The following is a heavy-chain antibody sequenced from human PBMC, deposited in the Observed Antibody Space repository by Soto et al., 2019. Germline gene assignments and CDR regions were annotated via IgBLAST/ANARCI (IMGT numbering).Heavy chain of an antibody. CDR1: GFTVKGNY. J-gene: IGHJ4*02. Sequence: LRLSCAPSGFTVKGNYVGWARQASGRGMGWVSIIFSAGMTYYTDSVKGRFTISKDISKNTLSLQMNSLRADDTAVYFCAGAYSYNYAFDYWGLGTPVTVSS. CDR2: IFSAGMT. V-gene: IGHV3-53*01. CDR3: AGAYSYNYAFDY. D-gene: IGHD1-1*01.